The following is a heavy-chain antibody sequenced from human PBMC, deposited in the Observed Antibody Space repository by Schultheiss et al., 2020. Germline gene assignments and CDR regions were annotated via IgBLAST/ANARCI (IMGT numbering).Heavy chain of an antibody. CDR3: ARVSGFASGWYIYFDY. CDR2: IYYSGST. V-gene: IGHV4-34*01. J-gene: IGHJ4*02. D-gene: IGHD6-19*01. Sequence: SQTLSLTCAVYGGSFSGYYWSWIRQPPGKGLEWIGSIYYSGSTYYNPSLKSRVTISVDTSKNQFSLKLSSVTAADTAVYYCARVSGFASGWYIYFDYWGQGTLVTVSS. CDR1: GGSFSGYY.